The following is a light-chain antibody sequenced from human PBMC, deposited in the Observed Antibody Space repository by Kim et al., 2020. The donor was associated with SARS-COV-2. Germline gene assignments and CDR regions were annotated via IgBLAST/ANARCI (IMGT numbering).Light chain of an antibody. CDR1: KLGDKY. CDR3: QAWDSSTEV. V-gene: IGLV3-1*01. CDR2: QDS. Sequence: VAPEQTASITCSGDKLGDKYACWYQQKPGQSPVLVIYQDSKRPSGIPERFSGSNSGNTATLTISGTRAMDEADYYCQAWDSSTEVFGTGTKVTVL. J-gene: IGLJ1*01.